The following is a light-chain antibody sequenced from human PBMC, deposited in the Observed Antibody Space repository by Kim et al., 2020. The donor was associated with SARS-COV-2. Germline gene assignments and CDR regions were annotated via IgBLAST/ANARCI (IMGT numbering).Light chain of an antibody. V-gene: IGLV2-14*03. Sequence: GQSITITCTGTSSDVGGYNYVSWYLQHPGKAPQRMIYDVTTRPSGVSDRFSGSKSGNTASLTISGLQAEDEADYYCNSYTSVGLFVFGSGTKVTVL. J-gene: IGLJ1*01. CDR3: NSYTSVGLFV. CDR2: DVT. CDR1: SSDVGGYNY.